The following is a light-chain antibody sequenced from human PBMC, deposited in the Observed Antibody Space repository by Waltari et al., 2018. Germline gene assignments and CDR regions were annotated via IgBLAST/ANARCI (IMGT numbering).Light chain of an antibody. CDR2: KAS. CDR1: QSVSIW. Sequence: DIQMTQSPSTLSASVGDRVTITCQASQSVSIWLAWYQQKPGKAPNLLIYKASTLESGVPSRFSGSGSGTEFTLTISSLQPDDFATYYCQQYNSYSRTFGQGTKVEI. J-gene: IGKJ1*01. CDR3: QQYNSYSRT. V-gene: IGKV1-5*03.